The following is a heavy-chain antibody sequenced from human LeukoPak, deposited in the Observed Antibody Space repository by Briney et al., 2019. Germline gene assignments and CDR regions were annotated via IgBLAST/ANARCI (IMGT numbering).Heavy chain of an antibody. D-gene: IGHD2-8*02. Sequence: SETLSLTCAVSGYSISSGYYWGWIRQPPGKGLEWIGSIYHSGSTYHNPSLKSRVTISVDTSKNQFSLKLSSVTAADTAVYYCARVLGGAWFDPWGQGTLVTVSS. CDR2: IYHSGST. V-gene: IGHV4-38-2*01. J-gene: IGHJ5*02. CDR3: ARVLGGAWFDP. CDR1: GYSISSGYY.